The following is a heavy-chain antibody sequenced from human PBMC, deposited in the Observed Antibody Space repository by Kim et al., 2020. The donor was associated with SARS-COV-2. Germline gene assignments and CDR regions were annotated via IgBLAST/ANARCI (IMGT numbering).Heavy chain of an antibody. CDR1: GGSISSHY. Sequence: SETLSLTCTVSGGSISSHYWSWIRQSPGKGLEWIGYISYTGSTKYNPSLKSRATISVDTSRNQLSLKLTSVTAADTAVYYCARASSSWTNWFDPWGQGTLVTVSS. D-gene: IGHD6-13*01. CDR3: ARASSSWTNWFDP. V-gene: IGHV4-59*11. J-gene: IGHJ5*02. CDR2: ISYTGST.